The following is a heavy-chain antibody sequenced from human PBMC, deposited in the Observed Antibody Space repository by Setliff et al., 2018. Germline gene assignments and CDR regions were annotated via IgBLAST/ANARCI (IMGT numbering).Heavy chain of an antibody. Sequence: PSETLSLTCSVSGGSITSRSYYWGWIRQSPGKGLEWLGTIYYSGTTYYNSSLRSRVSIXXXTSKNEFXXXXXXXXXXXXXXYXXXXXTWAGEVSSPFAFWFESWGQGTLVTVSA. CDR2: IYYSGTT. D-gene: IGHD3-3*01. V-gene: IGHV4-39*01. CDR3: XXXTWAGEVSSPFAFWFES. CDR1: GGSITSRSYY. J-gene: IGHJ5*01.